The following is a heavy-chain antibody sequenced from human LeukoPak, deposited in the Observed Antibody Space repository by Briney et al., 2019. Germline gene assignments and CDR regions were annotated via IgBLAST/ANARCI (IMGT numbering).Heavy chain of an antibody. CDR2: INHSGST. J-gene: IGHJ5*02. CDR1: GGSFSGYS. Sequence: PSETLSLTCAVYGGSFSGYSWSWIRQPPGKGLEWIGEINHSGSTNYNPSLKSRVTISVDTSKKQFSLKLSSVTAADTAMYYCARGRLLMWFDPWGQGTLVTVSS. CDR3: ARGRLLMWFDP. V-gene: IGHV4-34*01. D-gene: IGHD3-16*01.